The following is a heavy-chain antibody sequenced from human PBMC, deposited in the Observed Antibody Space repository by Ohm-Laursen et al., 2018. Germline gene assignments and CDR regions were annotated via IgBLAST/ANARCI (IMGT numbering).Heavy chain of an antibody. D-gene: IGHD2-21*01. CDR1: GFNFRGDW. J-gene: IGHJ4*02. Sequence: GSLRLSCAASGFNFRGDWMSWVRQAPGKGPGWVANLNPGGSDKYYVDSVKGRFTISRDNSKNSLYLQMSSLTAEDTAVYFCARDGDGYLHWGQGTLVTVSS. V-gene: IGHV3-7*01. CDR3: ARDGDGYLH. CDR2: LNPGGSDK.